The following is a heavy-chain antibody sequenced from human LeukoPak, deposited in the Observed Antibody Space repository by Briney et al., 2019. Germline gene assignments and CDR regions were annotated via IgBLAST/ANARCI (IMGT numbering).Heavy chain of an antibody. Sequence: SQTLFLTCTVSGGSISSGGYYWSWIRQHPGKGLEWSGYIYYSGSTYYNPSLKSRVNISVDTSKNQFYLKLSSVTAADTAVYYCARDPGYSGFNFDYWGQGTLVTVSS. CDR2: IYYSGST. J-gene: IGHJ4*02. D-gene: IGHD5-12*01. CDR3: ARDPGYSGFNFDY. V-gene: IGHV4-31*03. CDR1: GGSISSGGYY.